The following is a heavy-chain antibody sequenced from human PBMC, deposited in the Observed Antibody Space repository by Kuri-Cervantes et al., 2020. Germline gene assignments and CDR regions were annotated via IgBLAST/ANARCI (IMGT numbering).Heavy chain of an antibody. CDR3: AKDVDGSYYRGGYFDY. Sequence: GESLKISCAASGFTFSDYYMSWIRQAPGKGLEWVSYISSSGSTIYYADSVKGRFTISRDNAKNSLYLQMNSLRAEDTALYYCAKDVDGSYYRGGYFDYWGQGTLVTVSS. V-gene: IGHV3-11*01. CDR2: ISSSGSTI. J-gene: IGHJ4*02. CDR1: GFTFSDYY. D-gene: IGHD1-26*01.